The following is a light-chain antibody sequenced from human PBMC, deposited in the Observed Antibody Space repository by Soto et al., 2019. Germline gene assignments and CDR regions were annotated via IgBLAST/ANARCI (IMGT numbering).Light chain of an antibody. CDR3: ASWDDSLDSWV. J-gene: IGLJ3*02. CDR2: KND. CDR1: SSNIGSNY. V-gene: IGLV1-44*01. Sequence: QSVLTQPPSASGAPGQGVSISCSGSSSNIGSNYVYWYQQLPGRAPRLIIYKNDQRPSGVPDRFSGSKSGTSASLAISGLQSEDEAEYFWASWDDSLDSWVFGGGTKLTVL.